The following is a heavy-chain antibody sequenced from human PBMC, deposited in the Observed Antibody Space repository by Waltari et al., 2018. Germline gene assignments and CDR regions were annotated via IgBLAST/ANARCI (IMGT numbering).Heavy chain of an antibody. CDR3: VRLEDCTGPGGHCYSGDPFALDV. Sequence: QVQLQQWGAGLLQSSETLSLTCAVYGGSFSGYYCGWVRQPPGKGLERLGGVNHAGYTKHNPSLRSGVTRSADTSKSQFSRKLNSVTAADTAVYYCVRLEDCTGPGGHCYSGDPFALDVWGQGTTVTVSS. CDR2: VNHAGYT. J-gene: IGHJ6*02. D-gene: IGHD2-15*01. CDR1: GGSFSGYY. V-gene: IGHV4-34*02.